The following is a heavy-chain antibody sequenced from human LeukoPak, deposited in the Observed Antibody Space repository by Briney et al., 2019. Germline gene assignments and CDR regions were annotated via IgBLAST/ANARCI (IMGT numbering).Heavy chain of an antibody. Sequence: PGRSLRLSCAASGFTFSSYGMHWVRRAPGKGLEWVAVISYDGSNKYYADSVKGRSTISRDNSKNTLYLQMNSLRAEDTAVYYCAKEGYWGQGTLVTVSS. V-gene: IGHV3-30*18. J-gene: IGHJ4*02. CDR2: ISYDGSNK. CDR3: AKEGY. CDR1: GFTFSSYG.